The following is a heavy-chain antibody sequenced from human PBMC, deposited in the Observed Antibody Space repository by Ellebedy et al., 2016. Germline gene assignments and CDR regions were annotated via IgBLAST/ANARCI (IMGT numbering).Heavy chain of an antibody. D-gene: IGHD3-10*01. CDR1: GFTFSSYW. Sequence: GGSLRLXXAASGFTFSSYWMSWVRQAPGKGLEWVANIKQDGSEKYYVDSVKGRFTISRDNAKNSLYLQMNSLRAEDTAVYYCASLYRTGLVWWFDPWGQGTLVTVSS. CDR2: IKQDGSEK. V-gene: IGHV3-7*03. CDR3: ASLYRTGLVWWFDP. J-gene: IGHJ5*02.